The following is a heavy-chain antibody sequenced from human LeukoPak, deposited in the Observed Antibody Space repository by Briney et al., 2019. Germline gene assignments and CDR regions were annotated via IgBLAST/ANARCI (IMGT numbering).Heavy chain of an antibody. J-gene: IGHJ6*03. CDR3: ARGDYYYYYMDV. Sequence: SETLSLTCAVYGGSFSGYYWSWIRQPPGKGPEWIGEINHSGSTNYNPSLKSRVTISVDTSKNQFSLKLSSVTAADTAVYYCARGDYYYYYMDVWGKGTTVTVSS. CDR2: INHSGST. V-gene: IGHV4-34*01. CDR1: GGSFSGYY.